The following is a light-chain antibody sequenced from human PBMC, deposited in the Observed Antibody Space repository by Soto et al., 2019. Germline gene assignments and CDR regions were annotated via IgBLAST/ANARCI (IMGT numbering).Light chain of an antibody. Sequence: EIVMTQSPDSLSVSLGERATIKCKSSQTVLHGSNYLAWYQQRAGQPPKLLIYWASTRESRVPDRFSGSGSGTDFTLTISSLQAEDVAVYYCQQYYTTPVTFGQGTKVEI. CDR3: QQYYTTPVT. J-gene: IGKJ1*01. CDR2: WAS. V-gene: IGKV4-1*01. CDR1: QTVLHGSNY.